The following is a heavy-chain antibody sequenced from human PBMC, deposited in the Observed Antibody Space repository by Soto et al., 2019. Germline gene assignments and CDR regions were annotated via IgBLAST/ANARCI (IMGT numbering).Heavy chain of an antibody. D-gene: IGHD6-6*01. CDR3: ARGAARNYYGMDV. CDR1: GFTFSSYA. Sequence: GGSLRLSCAASGFTFSSYAMHWVRQAPGKGLEWVAVISYDGSNKYYADSVKGRFTISRDNSKNTLYLQMNSLRAEDTAVYYCARGAARNYYGMDVWGQGTTVPVSS. CDR2: ISYDGSNK. V-gene: IGHV3-30-3*01. J-gene: IGHJ6*02.